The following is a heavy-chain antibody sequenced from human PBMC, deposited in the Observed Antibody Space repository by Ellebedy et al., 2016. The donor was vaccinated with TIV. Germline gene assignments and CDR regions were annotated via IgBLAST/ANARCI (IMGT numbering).Heavy chain of an antibody. Sequence: GESLKISCAASGFTASTSYMNWVRQAPGKGLEWVSVIYSGGSAYYADSVRGRFTVSRDSYMNTLYLQMNSLGAEDTAVYYCARGGLGSGTYFGYHFDYWGQGTLVTVSS. CDR1: GFTASTSY. CDR3: ARGGLGSGTYFGYHFDY. J-gene: IGHJ4*02. D-gene: IGHD1-26*01. V-gene: IGHV3-53*01. CDR2: IYSGGSA.